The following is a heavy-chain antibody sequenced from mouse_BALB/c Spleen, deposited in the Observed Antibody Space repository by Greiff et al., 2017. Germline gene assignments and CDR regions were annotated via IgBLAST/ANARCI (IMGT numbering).Heavy chain of an antibody. V-gene: IGHV2-6-7*01. CDR3: AREQAYYRSYYAMDY. J-gene: IGHJ4*01. D-gene: IGHD2-14*01. Sequence: VQRVESGPGLVAPSQCLSITCTASGFSLTGFGVNWVRQPPGKGLEWVGTIGGDGSTDYYSALKPRLGISKDNSKSQIFLIMISLQTDDTARYYCAREQAYYRSYYAMDYWGQGTSVTVSS. CDR1: GFSLTGFG. CDR2: IGGDGST.